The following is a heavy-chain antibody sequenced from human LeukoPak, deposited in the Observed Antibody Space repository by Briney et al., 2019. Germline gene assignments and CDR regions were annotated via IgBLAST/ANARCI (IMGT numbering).Heavy chain of an antibody. V-gene: IGHV3-74*01. D-gene: IGHD3-22*01. J-gene: IGHJ4*02. CDR2: INSDGSST. CDR3: ARDPSYYDSSGCDY. Sequence: RGSLRLSCAASGFTFSNYWMHWVRQAPGKGLVWVPRINSDGSSTSNADSVKGRFTISRDNAKNTLYLQMNSLRAEDTAVYYCARDPSYYDSSGCDYWGQGTLVTVSS. CDR1: GFTFSNYW.